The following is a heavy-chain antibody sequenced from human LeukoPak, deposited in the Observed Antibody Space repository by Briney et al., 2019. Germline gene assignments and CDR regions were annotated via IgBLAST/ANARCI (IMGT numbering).Heavy chain of an antibody. CDR3: ARVRSGGGRNAFDI. Sequence: SETLSLTCTVSGGSISSYYWSWIRQPPGKGLEWVGYIYYSGSTNYNPSLKSRVTISVDTSKNQFSLKLSSVTAADTAVYYCARVRSGGGRNAFDIWGQGTMVTVSS. CDR1: GGSISSYY. V-gene: IGHV4-59*01. D-gene: IGHD2-15*01. CDR2: IYYSGST. J-gene: IGHJ3*02.